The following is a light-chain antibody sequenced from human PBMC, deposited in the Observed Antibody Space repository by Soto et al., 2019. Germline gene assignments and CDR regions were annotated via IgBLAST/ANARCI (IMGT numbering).Light chain of an antibody. V-gene: IGKV3-11*01. Sequence: EIVLTQSPATLSLSPCERSTLSCRASQSVSSYLAWYQQKPGQAPRLLIYDASNRATGIPARFSGGGSGTDFTLTIDNLEPEDFAIYYCQQRSNWPPITFGQGTRLEIK. CDR2: DAS. J-gene: IGKJ5*01. CDR1: QSVSSY. CDR3: QQRSNWPPIT.